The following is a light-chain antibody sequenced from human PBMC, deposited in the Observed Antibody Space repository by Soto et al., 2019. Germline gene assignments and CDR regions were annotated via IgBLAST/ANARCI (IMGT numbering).Light chain of an antibody. Sequence: SVLTQPHSVSGAPGQRVSISCTGSSSNIGAGYPVHWYQQLPGTAPKLLIYGNNNRPSGVPDRVSGSKSGTSASLVITGLQAEDEADYYCQSYDSSLSRAVFGIGSKITVL. CDR2: GNN. J-gene: IGLJ1*01. CDR3: QSYDSSLSRAV. CDR1: SSNIGAGYP. V-gene: IGLV1-40*01.